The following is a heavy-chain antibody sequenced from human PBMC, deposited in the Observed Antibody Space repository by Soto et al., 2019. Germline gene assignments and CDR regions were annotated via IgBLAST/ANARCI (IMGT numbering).Heavy chain of an antibody. CDR2: IYYSGST. D-gene: IGHD3-22*01. Sequence: SETLSLTCTVSGGSISSSSYYWGWIRQPPGKGLEWIGSIYYSGSTYYNPSLKSRVTISVDTSKNQFSLKLSSVTAADTAVYYCARGDYYDSSGYPPALTSWAQGTLVTVSS. CDR1: GGSISSSSYY. V-gene: IGHV4-39*01. CDR3: ARGDYYDSSGYPPALTS. J-gene: IGHJ4*02.